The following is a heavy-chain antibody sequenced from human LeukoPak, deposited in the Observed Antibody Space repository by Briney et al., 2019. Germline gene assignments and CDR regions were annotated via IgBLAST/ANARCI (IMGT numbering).Heavy chain of an antibody. J-gene: IGHJ5*02. CDR1: GFTFNSYG. CDR2: IRFDASNK. V-gene: IGHV3-30*02. D-gene: IGHD1-20*01. CDR3: AKDYGLTGTGGAWLDP. Sequence: GGSLRLSCAASGFTFNSYGMHLVRQAPGKGLEWMAFIRFDASNKYYVDSVKGRFTISRDNSKNTLYLQMNSLRVEDAAVYYCAKDYGLTGTGGAWLDPWGQGTLVTVSS.